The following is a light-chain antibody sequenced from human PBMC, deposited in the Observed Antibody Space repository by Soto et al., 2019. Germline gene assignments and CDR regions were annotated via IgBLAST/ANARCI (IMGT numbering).Light chain of an antibody. J-gene: IGLJ1*01. V-gene: IGLV2-14*03. CDR1: SSDVGAYNF. Sequence: QSALTQPASVSGSPGQSITISCTGTSSDVGAYNFVSWYQQHPGKAPKLMIYDVSNRPSGASNRFSGSKSGNTASLTISGLQAEDEADYHCSSHTSSDTRVFGTGTKVTVL. CDR3: SSHTSSDTRV. CDR2: DVS.